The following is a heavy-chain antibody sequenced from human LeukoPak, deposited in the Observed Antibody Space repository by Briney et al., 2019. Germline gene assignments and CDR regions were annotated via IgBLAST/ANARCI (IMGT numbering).Heavy chain of an antibody. CDR3: AGGIAAAGMLTFDY. CDR1: GYTFTMYG. Sequence: ASVKVSCKASGYTFTMYGITWVRQAPGQGLEWMGWISAYNDNTNYAQNLQDRVTMTTDASTSTAYMELSSLRSEDTAVYYCAGGIAAAGMLTFDYWGQGTLVTVSS. CDR2: ISAYNDNT. V-gene: IGHV1-18*01. J-gene: IGHJ4*02. D-gene: IGHD6-13*01.